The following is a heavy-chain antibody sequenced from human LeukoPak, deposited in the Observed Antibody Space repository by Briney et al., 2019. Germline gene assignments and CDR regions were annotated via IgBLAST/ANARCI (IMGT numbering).Heavy chain of an antibody. V-gene: IGHV4-59*01. CDR3: TRGAGWLIDY. J-gene: IGHJ4*02. Sequence: SETLSLTCTVSDDSISDYCRGWIRQPTGKGLEWIGYFHNSGTSTYNPSLKSRVTISADTSKNQFSLKLNSLTTADTAVYYCTRGAGWLIDYWGQGILVTVSS. CDR1: DDSISDYC. CDR2: FHNSGTS. D-gene: IGHD3-16*01.